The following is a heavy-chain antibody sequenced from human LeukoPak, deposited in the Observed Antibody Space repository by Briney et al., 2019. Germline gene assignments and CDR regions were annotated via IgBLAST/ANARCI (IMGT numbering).Heavy chain of an antibody. J-gene: IGHJ4*02. V-gene: IGHV1-2*02. CDR2: INPNSGGT. D-gene: IGHD3-22*01. Sequence: GASVKVSCKASGYTFTGYYMHWVRQAPGQGLEWMGWINPNSGGTNYAQKFQGRVTMTRDTSISTAYMELSRLRSGDTAVYYCARGGPSSGYYYALDYWGQGTLVTVSS. CDR3: ARGGPSSGYYYALDY. CDR1: GYTFTGYY.